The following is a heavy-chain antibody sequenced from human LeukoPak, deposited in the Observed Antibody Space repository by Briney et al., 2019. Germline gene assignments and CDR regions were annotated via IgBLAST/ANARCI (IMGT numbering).Heavy chain of an antibody. D-gene: IGHD4-11*01. J-gene: IGHJ5*02. CDR1: GFTFSREW. CDR3: ARSDYFDP. V-gene: IGHV3-74*01. Sequence: GGSLRLSCAGSGFTFSREWMHCVRQAPGKGLVWVSRISSDGSTTIYADSVKGRFTISRDNAKNTLYLQMNSLRAEDTAVYYCARSDYFDPWGQGTLVTVSS. CDR2: ISSDGSTT.